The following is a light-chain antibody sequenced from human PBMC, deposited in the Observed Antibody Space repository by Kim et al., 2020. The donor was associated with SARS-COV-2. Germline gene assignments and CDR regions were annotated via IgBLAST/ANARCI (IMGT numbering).Light chain of an antibody. CDR2: DAF. CDR3: QHRINWPRT. V-gene: IGKV3-11*01. Sequence: EIVLTQSPATLSLSPGERATLSCRASQSVYTYLAWYQHKPGQAPRLLVYDAFNRATDIPPRFSGSGSGTDFTLPISSLEPEDFVVYYCQHRINWPRTFGQGTKVDIK. CDR1: QSVYTY. J-gene: IGKJ1*01.